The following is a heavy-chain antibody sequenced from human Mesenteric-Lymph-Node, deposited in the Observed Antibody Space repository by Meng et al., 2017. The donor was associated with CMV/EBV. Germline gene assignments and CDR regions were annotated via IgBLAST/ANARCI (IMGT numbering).Heavy chain of an antibody. CDR1: GYTFTDYY. CDR3: ARDSLQLWLEADY. V-gene: IGHV1-2*02. CDR2: INPKSGGT. Sequence: KASGYTFTDYYLHWVRQAPGQGLEWMGWINPKSGGTNYAQKFQGRVTMTRDTSISTAYMELSRLRSDDTAVFYCARDSLQLWLEADYWGQGTLVTVSS. D-gene: IGHD5-18*01. J-gene: IGHJ4*02.